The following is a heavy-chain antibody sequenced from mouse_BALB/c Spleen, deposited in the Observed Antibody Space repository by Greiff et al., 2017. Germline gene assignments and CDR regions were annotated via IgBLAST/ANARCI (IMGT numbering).Heavy chain of an antibody. Sequence: EVKLMESGGGLVKPGGSLKLSCAASGFTFSSYAMSWVRQTPEKRLEWVASISSGGSTYYPDSVKGRFTISRDNARNILYLQMSSLRSEDTAMYYCARGLIHYYGYWYFDVWGAGTTVTVSS. CDR2: ISSGGST. CDR1: GFTFSSYA. CDR3: ARGLIHYYGYWYFDV. D-gene: IGHD1-2*01. J-gene: IGHJ1*01. V-gene: IGHV5-6-5*01.